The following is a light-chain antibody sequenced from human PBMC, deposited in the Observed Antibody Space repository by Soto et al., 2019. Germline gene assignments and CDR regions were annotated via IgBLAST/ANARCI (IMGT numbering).Light chain of an antibody. CDR1: QPLRRTY. CDR2: GAS. J-gene: IGKJ2*01. Sequence: DIVMTQSAAILSVPPGERATLSCRASQPLRRTYIAWYQQKPGQAPRVLIYGASKRATGIPDRFSGSGSGTDFSLTISRLEPEDFAVYYCHQYDNAPQPYGQGTKVDIK. CDR3: HQYDNAPQP. V-gene: IGKV3-20*01.